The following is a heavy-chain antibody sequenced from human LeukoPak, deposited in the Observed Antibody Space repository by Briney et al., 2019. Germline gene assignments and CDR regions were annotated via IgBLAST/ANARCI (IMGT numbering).Heavy chain of an antibody. Sequence: ASVKVSCKASGYTFTSYYMHWVRQAPGQGLEWMGIINPSGGSTSYAQKFQGRVTMTRDMSTSTVYMELSSLRSEDTAVYYCARDLRGYSYGYYFDYWGRGTLVTVSS. CDR2: INPSGGST. J-gene: IGHJ4*02. D-gene: IGHD5-18*01. CDR3: ARDLRGYSYGYYFDY. CDR1: GYTFTSYY. V-gene: IGHV1-46*01.